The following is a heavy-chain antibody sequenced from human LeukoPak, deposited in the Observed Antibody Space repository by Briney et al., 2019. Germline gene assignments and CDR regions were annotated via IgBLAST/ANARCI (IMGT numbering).Heavy chain of an antibody. CDR1: GYTFTSYD. V-gene: IGHV1-8*01. CDR3: ARDYHSGYSSGWYVGRPLPPWFDP. J-gene: IGHJ5*02. D-gene: IGHD6-19*01. Sequence: ASVKVSCKASGYTFTSYDINWVRQATGQGLEWMGWMSPNSGNTGYAQKFQGRVTMTRNTSISTAYMELSSLRSEDTAVYYCARDYHSGYSSGWYVGRPLPPWFDPWGQGTLVTVSS. CDR2: MSPNSGNT.